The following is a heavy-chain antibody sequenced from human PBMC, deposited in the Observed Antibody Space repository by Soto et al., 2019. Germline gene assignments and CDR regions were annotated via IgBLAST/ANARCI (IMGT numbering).Heavy chain of an antibody. CDR1: GGSMSSYY. Sequence: SETLSLTCTVCGGSMSSYYWSWIRQPPGKGLEWIGYIYYSGSTNYNPSLKSRVTISVDTSKNQFSLKLSSVTAADTAVYYCARDKGSGSYPFDYWGQGTLVTVSS. CDR3: ARDKGSGSYPFDY. CDR2: IYYSGST. J-gene: IGHJ4*02. D-gene: IGHD1-26*01. V-gene: IGHV4-59*01.